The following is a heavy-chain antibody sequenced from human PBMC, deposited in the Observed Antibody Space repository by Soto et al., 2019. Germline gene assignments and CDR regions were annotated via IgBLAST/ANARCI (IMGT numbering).Heavy chain of an antibody. Sequence: SETLSLTCAVYGGSFRGYYWSWIRQPPGKGLEWIGEIYHSGSTNYNPSLKSRVTISVDKSKNQFSLKLSSVTAADTAVYYCARNFDGVISYWGQGTLVTVSS. D-gene: IGHD3-22*01. CDR2: IYHSGST. J-gene: IGHJ4*02. V-gene: IGHV4-34*01. CDR3: ARNFDGVISY. CDR1: GGSFRGYY.